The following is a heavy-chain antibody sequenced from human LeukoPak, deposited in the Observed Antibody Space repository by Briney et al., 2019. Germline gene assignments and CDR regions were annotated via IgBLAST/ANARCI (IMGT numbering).Heavy chain of an antibody. CDR2: IYHSGST. Sequence: SETLSLTCAVSGVSISSGGYSWSWIRQPPGKGLEWIGYIYHSGSTYYNPSLKSRVPISVDRSKNQFSLKLSSVTAADTAVYYCARSHCSSTSCYPRWFDPWGQGTLVTVSS. D-gene: IGHD2-2*01. CDR3: ARSHCSSTSCYPRWFDP. CDR1: GVSISSGGYS. J-gene: IGHJ5*02. V-gene: IGHV4-30-2*01.